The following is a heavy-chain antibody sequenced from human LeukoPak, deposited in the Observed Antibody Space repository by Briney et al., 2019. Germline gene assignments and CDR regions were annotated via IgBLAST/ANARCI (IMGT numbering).Heavy chain of an antibody. Sequence: SETLSLTCTVSGGSISGYYWSWIRQPPGKGLEWIGYIYYSGSTNYNPSLKSRVTISVDTSKNQFSLKLSSVTAADTAVYYCARGLGIAVAGGNYWGQGTLVTVSS. CDR2: IYYSGST. D-gene: IGHD6-19*01. V-gene: IGHV4-59*01. J-gene: IGHJ4*02. CDR3: ARGLGIAVAGGNY. CDR1: GGSISGYY.